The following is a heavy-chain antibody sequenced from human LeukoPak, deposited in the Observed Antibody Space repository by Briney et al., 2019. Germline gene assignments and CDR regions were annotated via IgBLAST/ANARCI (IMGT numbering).Heavy chain of an antibody. D-gene: IGHD2-2*02. CDR2: ISAYNGNT. CDR3: ARDIVVVPAAISRAGHYYYYGMDV. CDR1: GYTFTSYG. V-gene: IGHV1-18*01. Sequence: GASVKVSCKASGYTFTSYGISWVRQAPGQGLEWMGWISAYNGNTNYAQELQGRVTMTTDTSTSTAYMELRSLRSDDTAVYYCARDIVVVPAAISRAGHYYYYGMDVWGQGTTVTVSS. J-gene: IGHJ6*02.